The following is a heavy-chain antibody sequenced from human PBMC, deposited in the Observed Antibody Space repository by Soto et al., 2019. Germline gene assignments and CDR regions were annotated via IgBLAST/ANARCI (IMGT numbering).Heavy chain of an antibody. V-gene: IGHV3-11*01. Sequence: QVPLVESGGGLVKPGGSLRLSCAASGFTFSDYYMNWIRQAPGKGLEWVSYISSSGSTIYYADSVKGRFTISRDNAXXSXXLQMNSLRAEDTAVYYCARGPYDYVWGSNPPHFDYWGQGTLVTVSS. D-gene: IGHD3-16*02. J-gene: IGHJ4*02. CDR1: GFTFSDYY. CDR2: ISSSGSTI. CDR3: ARGPYDYVWGSNPPHFDY.